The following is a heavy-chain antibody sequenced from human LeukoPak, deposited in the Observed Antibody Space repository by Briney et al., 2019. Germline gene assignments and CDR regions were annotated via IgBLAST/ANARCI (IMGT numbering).Heavy chain of an antibody. J-gene: IGHJ4*02. D-gene: IGHD3-9*01. CDR1: GFTFSSYC. Sequence: GRSLRLSCAASGFTFSSYCMHWVRQAPGKGLEWVAVIRYDGSNKYYAGSVKGRFTISRDNSKNTLYLQMNSLRAEDTAVYYCARDPAPHFDILTGYWRWYFDYWGQGTLVTVSS. CDR3: ARDPAPHFDILTGYWRWYFDY. V-gene: IGHV3-33*01. CDR2: IRYDGSNK.